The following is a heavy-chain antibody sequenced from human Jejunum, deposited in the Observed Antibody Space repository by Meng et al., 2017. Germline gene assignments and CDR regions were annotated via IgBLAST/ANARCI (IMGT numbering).Heavy chain of an antibody. V-gene: IGHV3-21*01. CDR3: ARVKSGSYPPYYFDF. J-gene: IGHJ4*02. CDR2: ISSSTSSYI. CDR1: GFTFSDYS. Sequence: EVQLVESGGGLVKPGESLRLSCTASGFTFSDYSMNWVRQAPGKGLEWVSSISSSTSSYIYDADSVKGRFTISRDNAKNSLYLQMNSLRPEDTAVYFCARVKSGSYPPYYFDFWGQGTLVTVSS. D-gene: IGHD1-26*01.